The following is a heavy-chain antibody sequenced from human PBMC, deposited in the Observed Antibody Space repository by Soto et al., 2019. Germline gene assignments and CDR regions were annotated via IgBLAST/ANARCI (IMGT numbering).Heavy chain of an antibody. CDR1: GFTFSSYA. CDR2: ISYDGSNK. Sequence: QVQLVESGGGVVQPGRSLRLSCAASGFTFSSYAMQWVRQAPSKGLEWVAVISYDGSNKYYADSVKGRFTISRDNSKNTLYLQMNSLRAEDTAVYYCARDLGDDWYFDLWGRGTLVTVSS. J-gene: IGHJ2*01. CDR3: ARDLGDDWYFDL. V-gene: IGHV3-30-3*01.